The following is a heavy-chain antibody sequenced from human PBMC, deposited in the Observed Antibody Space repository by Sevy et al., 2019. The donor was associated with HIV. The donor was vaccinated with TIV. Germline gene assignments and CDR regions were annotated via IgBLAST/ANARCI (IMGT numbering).Heavy chain of an antibody. CDR1: RLTFSDSW. CDR2: INEDGSRL. Sequence: GGSLRLSCLASRLTFSDSWLTWVRQPPGKGLGRIAFINEDGSRLGFVDSVRGRFTISRENTKNSLYLQMNSLRAEDTAVYFCARDRAYSALDYWGQGTLVTVSS. D-gene: IGHD5-18*01. V-gene: IGHV3-7*01. CDR3: ARDRAYSALDY. J-gene: IGHJ4*02.